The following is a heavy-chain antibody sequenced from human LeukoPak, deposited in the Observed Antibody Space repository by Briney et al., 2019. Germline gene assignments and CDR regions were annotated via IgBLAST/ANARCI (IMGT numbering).Heavy chain of an antibody. Sequence: SETLSLTCAVYGGSFSGYYWSWIRQPPGKGLEWIGEINHSGSTNYNPSHKSRVTISVDTSKNQFSLKLSSVTAADTAVYYCARGAHYYDILTGYPRPQYYFDYWGQGTLVTVSS. CDR2: INHSGST. CDR1: GGSFSGYY. J-gene: IGHJ4*02. V-gene: IGHV4-34*01. D-gene: IGHD3-9*01. CDR3: ARGAHYYDILTGYPRPQYYFDY.